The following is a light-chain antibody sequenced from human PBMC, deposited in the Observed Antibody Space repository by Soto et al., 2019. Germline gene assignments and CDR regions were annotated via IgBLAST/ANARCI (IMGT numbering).Light chain of an antibody. CDR2: SNN. CDR1: SSNIGSNY. Sequence: QSALTQPPSASGTPGQRVTISCSGSSSNIGSNYVYWYQQLPGAAPKLLIYSNNQRPSGVPDRFSGSKSCTSAALAISGLRYADEADYYCAAWDDSLSGPVFGGGTQLTVL. J-gene: IGLJ3*02. V-gene: IGLV1-47*01. CDR3: AAWDDSLSGPV.